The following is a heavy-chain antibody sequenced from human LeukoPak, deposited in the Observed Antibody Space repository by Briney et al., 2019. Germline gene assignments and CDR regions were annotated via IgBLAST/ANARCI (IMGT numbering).Heavy chain of an antibody. CDR3: ASSASEVTPFDY. CDR2: ISSSGSTI. J-gene: IGHJ4*02. V-gene: IGHV3-11*01. CDR1: GFTFSDYY. D-gene: IGHD2-21*02. Sequence: GGSLRLSCAASGFTFSDYYMSWTRQAPGKGLEWVSYISSSGSTIYYADSVKGRFTISRDNAKNSLYLQMNSLRAEDTAVYYCASSASEVTPFDYWGQGTLVTVSS.